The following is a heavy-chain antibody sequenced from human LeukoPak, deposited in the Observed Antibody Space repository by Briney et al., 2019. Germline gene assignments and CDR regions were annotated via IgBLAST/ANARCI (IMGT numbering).Heavy chain of an antibody. Sequence: GGSLRLSCAASGFTFSSHAMHWVRQAPGKGLEWVAVITHDESNKYYADSVKGRFTISRDNSKNALYLQMNSLRSDDTAVYYCARAGTVEMTPLDYWGQGTLVTVSS. V-gene: IGHV3-30-3*01. J-gene: IGHJ4*02. CDR3: ARAGTVEMTPLDY. CDR2: ITHDESNK. D-gene: IGHD5-24*01. CDR1: GFTFSSHA.